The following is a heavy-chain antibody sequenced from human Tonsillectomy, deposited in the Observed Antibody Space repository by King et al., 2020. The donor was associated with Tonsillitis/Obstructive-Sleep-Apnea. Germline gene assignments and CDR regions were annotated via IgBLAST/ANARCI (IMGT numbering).Heavy chain of an antibody. CDR2: ISGSGGST. D-gene: IGHD3-9*01. Sequence: VQLVESGGGLVQPGGSLRLSCAASGFTFSSYAMSWVRQAPGKGLEWVSAISGSGGSTYYADSVKGRFTISRDNSKNTLYLQMNSLRAEDTAVYYCAKGGKKGLRYFDWLIKQGSFDYWGQGTLVTVSS. V-gene: IGHV3-23*04. J-gene: IGHJ4*02. CDR1: GFTFSSYA. CDR3: AKGGKKGLRYFDWLIKQGSFDY.